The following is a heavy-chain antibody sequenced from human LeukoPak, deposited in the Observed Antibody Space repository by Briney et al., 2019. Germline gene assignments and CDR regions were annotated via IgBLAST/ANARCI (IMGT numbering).Heavy chain of an antibody. Sequence: PGGSLRLSCAASGFTFSSYGMHWVRQAPGKGLEWVAFIRYDGSNKYYADSVKGRFTISRDNSKNTLYLQMNSLRAEDTAVYYCARERDWSLDYWGQGTLVTVSS. V-gene: IGHV3-30*02. J-gene: IGHJ4*02. D-gene: IGHD3-9*01. CDR1: GFTFSSYG. CDR3: ARERDWSLDY. CDR2: IRYDGSNK.